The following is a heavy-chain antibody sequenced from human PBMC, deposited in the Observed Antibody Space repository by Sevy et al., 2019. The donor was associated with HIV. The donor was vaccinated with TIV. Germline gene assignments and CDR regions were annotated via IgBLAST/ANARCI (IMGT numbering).Heavy chain of an antibody. J-gene: IGHJ6*02. CDR1: GYTFTGYY. CDR2: INPNSGGT. V-gene: IGHV1-2*06. D-gene: IGHD3-10*01. CDR3: ARVNTMVQGVIIPYGMDV. Sequence: ASVKVSCKASGYTFTGYYMHWVRQAPGQGLEWMGRINPNSGGTNYAQKFQGRVTMTRDTSISTAYMELSRLGSDDTAVYYCARVNTMVQGVIIPYGMDVWGQGTTVTVSS.